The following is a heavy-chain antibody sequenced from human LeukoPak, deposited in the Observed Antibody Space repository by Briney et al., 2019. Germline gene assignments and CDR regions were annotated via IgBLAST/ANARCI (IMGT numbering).Heavy chain of an antibody. CDR2: IYYSGTT. D-gene: IGHD6-13*01. Sequence: SETLSLTCTVSGGSIRHYYWSWIRQPPGKGLEWIGYIYYSGTTNYNPSLEGRVTISVDTSKNHFSLKLSSVTAADTAVYYCARHYLSDDEYPSIWYDYWGQGTLVTVSS. V-gene: IGHV4-59*08. CDR3: ARHYLSDDEYPSIWYDY. CDR1: GGSIRHYY. J-gene: IGHJ4*02.